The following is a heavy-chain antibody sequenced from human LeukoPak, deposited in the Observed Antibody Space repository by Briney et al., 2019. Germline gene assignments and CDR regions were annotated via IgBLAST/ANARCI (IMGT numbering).Heavy chain of an antibody. CDR2: IKQDGSEK. CDR1: GFRFSNYW. Sequence: GGSLRLSCAASGFRFSNYWMNWVRQAPGKGLEWVATIKQDGSEKYYVDSVKGRFTISRDNAKNSLYLQMNSLRAEDTAVYYCARGGGFCGGDCYGIDYWGQGTLVTVSS. D-gene: IGHD2-21*01. CDR3: ARGGGFCGGDCYGIDY. V-gene: IGHV3-7*01. J-gene: IGHJ4*02.